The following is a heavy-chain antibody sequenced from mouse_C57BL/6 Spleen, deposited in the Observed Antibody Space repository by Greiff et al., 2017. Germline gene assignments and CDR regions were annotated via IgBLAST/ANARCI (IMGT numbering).Heavy chain of an antibody. D-gene: IGHD2-4*01. J-gene: IGHJ1*03. V-gene: IGHV1-61*01. Sequence: QVQLQQPGAELVRPGSSVKLSCKASGYTFTSYWMDWVKQMPGQGLEWIGNIYPSDSETHYNQKFKDKATLTVDKSSSTAYMQLSSLTSEDSAVYYCAIYYDYDSPAFDVWGTGTTVTVSS. CDR2: IYPSDSET. CDR1: GYTFTSYW. CDR3: AIYYDYDSPAFDV.